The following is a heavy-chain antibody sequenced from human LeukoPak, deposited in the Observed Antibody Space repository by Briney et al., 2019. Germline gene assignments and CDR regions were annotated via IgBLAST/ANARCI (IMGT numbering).Heavy chain of an antibody. CDR2: INPSGGST. D-gene: IGHD3-10*01. Sequence: ASVKVSCKASGYTFTSFYMHWVRQAPGQGLEWMGIINPSGGSTSYAQKFQGRVTMTRDTSTSTVYMELSSLRSEDTAVYYCARDENYYGSGSYHKGWFDPWGQGTLVTASS. CDR1: GYTFTSFY. CDR3: ARDENYYGSGSYHKGWFDP. J-gene: IGHJ5*02. V-gene: IGHV1-46*01.